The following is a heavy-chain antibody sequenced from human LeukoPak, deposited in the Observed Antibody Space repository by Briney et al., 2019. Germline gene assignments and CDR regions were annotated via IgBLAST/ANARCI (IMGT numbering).Heavy chain of an antibody. CDR3: ARDYYDSSGYWLDY. Sequence: PGGSLRLSCAASGFTFSTYSMNWVRQAPGKGLEWVSYISSSSSYIYYADSVKGRFTISRDNAKNSLYLQMNSLRAEDTAVYYCARDYYDSSGYWLDYWGQGTLVTVSS. D-gene: IGHD3-22*01. V-gene: IGHV3-21*01. CDR2: ISSSSSYI. J-gene: IGHJ4*02. CDR1: GFTFSTYS.